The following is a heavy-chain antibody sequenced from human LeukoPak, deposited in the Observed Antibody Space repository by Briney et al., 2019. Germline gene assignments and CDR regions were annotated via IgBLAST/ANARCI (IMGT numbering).Heavy chain of an antibody. CDR1: GGSISSGGYY. CDR3: ARDEEALLRTHAFDI. V-gene: IGHV4-30-2*01. J-gene: IGHJ3*02. Sequence: PSQTLSLTCTVSGGSISSGGYYWSWIRQPPGKGLEWIGYIYHSGSTYYNPSLKSRVTISVDRSKNQFSLKLSSVTAADTAVYYCARDEEALLRTHAFDIWGQGTMVTVSS. CDR2: IYHSGST. D-gene: IGHD4-17*01.